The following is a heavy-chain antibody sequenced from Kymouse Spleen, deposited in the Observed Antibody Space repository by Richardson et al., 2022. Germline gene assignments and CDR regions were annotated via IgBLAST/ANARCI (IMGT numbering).Heavy chain of an antibody. Sequence: QVQLVESGGGVVQPGRSLRLSCAASGFTFSSYGMHWVRQAPGKGLEWVAVIWYDGSNKYYADSVKGRFTISRDNSKNTLYLQMNSLRAEDTAVYYCARDRSSGCPFDYWGQGTLVTVSS. CDR3: ARDRSSGCPFDY. CDR1: GFTFSSYG. D-gene: IGHD6-19*01. CDR2: IWYDGSNK. V-gene: IGHV3-33*01. J-gene: IGHJ4*02.